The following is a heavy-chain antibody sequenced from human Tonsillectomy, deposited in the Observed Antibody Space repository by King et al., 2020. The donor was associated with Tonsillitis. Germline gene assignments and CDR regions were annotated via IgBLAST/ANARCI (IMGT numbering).Heavy chain of an antibody. D-gene: IGHD3-22*01. V-gene: IGHV1-69*04. J-gene: IGHJ4*02. CDR3: ARDRHDSSGYYPY. CDR1: GGTFISYA. CDR2: ISPYLWVA. Sequence: QLVQSGAEVKKPGSSVKVSCKASGGTFISYAINWVRQAPGQGLEWMGRISPYLWVANYAQKFQGNVTITADKSTNTAYMELSSLRSEDTAVYYCARDRHDSSGYYPYWGQGTLVTVSS.